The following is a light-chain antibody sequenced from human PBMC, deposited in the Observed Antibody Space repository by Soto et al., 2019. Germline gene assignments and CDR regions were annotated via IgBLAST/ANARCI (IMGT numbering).Light chain of an antibody. J-gene: IGLJ1*01. V-gene: IGLV2-11*01. CDR2: AVT. CDR1: SRDVGGYNW. CDR3: CSYAGSYTFDV. Sequence: QSVLTQPPSASGSPGQSVTISCTGTSRDVGGYNWVSWYQHHPGKVPKLLIYAVTKRPAAVPARFSGSKSGNTASLTISGLQAEDEADYYCCSYAGSYTFDVFGTGTKLTVL.